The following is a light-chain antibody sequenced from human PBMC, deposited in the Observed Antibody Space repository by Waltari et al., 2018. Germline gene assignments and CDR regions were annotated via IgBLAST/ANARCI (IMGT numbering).Light chain of an antibody. J-gene: IGLJ1*01. Sequence: QSALTQPASVSGTPGQSIPISCTGTTSDVGNYDLVPWYQHHPVKAPNLLICEVIKLPSGVSGRFSGSKSGSTASLIISGLQPDDEADYYCCSYAGRGTYVFGSGTKVTVL. CDR3: CSYAGRGTYV. V-gene: IGLV2-23*02. CDR2: EVI. CDR1: TSDVGNYDL.